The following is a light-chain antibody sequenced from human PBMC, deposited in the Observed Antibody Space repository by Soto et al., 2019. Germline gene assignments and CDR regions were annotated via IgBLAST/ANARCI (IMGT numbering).Light chain of an antibody. Sequence: DIQMTQSPSSLSASVGYRVTITCRASQSISSYLNWYQQKPGKAPKLLIYAASSLQSGVPSRFSGSGSGTDFTLTFSSLQPEDFATYYCQQSYSTPPGFGGGTKVEIK. CDR3: QQSYSTPPG. CDR1: QSISSY. J-gene: IGKJ4*01. V-gene: IGKV1-39*01. CDR2: AAS.